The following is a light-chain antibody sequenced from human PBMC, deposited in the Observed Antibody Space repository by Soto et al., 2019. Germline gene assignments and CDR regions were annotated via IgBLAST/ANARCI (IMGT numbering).Light chain of an antibody. V-gene: IGKV3-11*01. CDR1: QCFAFY. CDR2: YAS. Sequence: EIVLSQSPGTLSLSPGERATLSCRASQCFAFYLPWYQKKPGQAPRLLILYASNRATAIPARFSGSGSGTDFTLTINSLEAEDFAVYYCHQRSNWPPLTFGGGTRLEIK. CDR3: HQRSNWPPLT. J-gene: IGKJ4*01.